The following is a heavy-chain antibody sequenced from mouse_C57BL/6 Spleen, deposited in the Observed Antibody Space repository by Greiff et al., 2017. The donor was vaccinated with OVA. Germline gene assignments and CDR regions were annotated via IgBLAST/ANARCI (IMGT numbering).Heavy chain of an antibody. J-gene: IGHJ3*01. D-gene: IGHD6-1*01. V-gene: IGHV3-6*01. CDR2: ISYDGSN. CDR1: GYSITSGYY. CDR3: ARDAEGSIAY. Sequence: EVKLLESGPGLVKPSQSLSLTCSVTGYSITSGYYWNWIRQFPGNKLEWMGYISYDGSNNYNPSLKNRISITRDTSKNQFFLKLNSVTTEDTATYYCARDAEGSIAYWGQGTQVTVSA.